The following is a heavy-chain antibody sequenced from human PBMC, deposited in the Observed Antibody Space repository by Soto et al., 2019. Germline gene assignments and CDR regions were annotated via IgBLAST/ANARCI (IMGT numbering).Heavy chain of an antibody. Sequence: SVKVSCKASGGTFSSYAISWVRQAPGQGLEWMGGIIPIFGTANYAQKFQGRVTITADESTSTAYMELSSLRSEDTAVYYCARGLGPNVDTAMVGYYYYGMDVWGQGTTVTVSS. V-gene: IGHV1-69*13. CDR1: GGTFSSYA. J-gene: IGHJ6*02. CDR2: IIPIFGTA. CDR3: ARGLGPNVDTAMVGYYYYGMDV. D-gene: IGHD5-18*01.